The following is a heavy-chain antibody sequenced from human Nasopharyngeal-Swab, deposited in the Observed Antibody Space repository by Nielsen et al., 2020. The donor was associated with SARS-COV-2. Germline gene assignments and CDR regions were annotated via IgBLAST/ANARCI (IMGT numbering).Heavy chain of an antibody. CDR1: GFTFSGSA. Sequence: GGSLRLSCAASGFTFSGSAMHWVRQASGKGLEWVGRIRDKANSYATAYAASVKGRFTISRDDSKNTAYLQMNSLKTEDTAVYYCARVNPISGSYYDAIDIWGQGTMVTVSS. D-gene: IGHD1-26*01. V-gene: IGHV3-73*01. CDR3: ARVNPISGSYYDAIDI. CDR2: IRDKANSYAT. J-gene: IGHJ3*02.